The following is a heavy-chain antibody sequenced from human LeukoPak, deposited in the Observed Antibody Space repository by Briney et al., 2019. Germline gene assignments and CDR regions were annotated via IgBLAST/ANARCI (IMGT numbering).Heavy chain of an antibody. Sequence: SETLSLTCTVSGGSISSGSYYWSWIRQPAGRGLEWIGRIYTSGSTNYNPSLKSRVTISVDTSKNQFSLKLSSVTAADTAVYYCARAEYDGKQQLVDAFDIWGQGTMVTVSS. CDR3: ARAEYDGKQQLVDAFDI. CDR2: IYTSGST. CDR1: GGSISSGSYY. V-gene: IGHV4-61*02. D-gene: IGHD6-13*01. J-gene: IGHJ3*02.